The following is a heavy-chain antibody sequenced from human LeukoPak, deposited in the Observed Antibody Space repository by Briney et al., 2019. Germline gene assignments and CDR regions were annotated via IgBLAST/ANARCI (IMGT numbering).Heavy chain of an antibody. CDR1: GGSISSGGYY. J-gene: IGHJ4*02. CDR2: IYYSGST. Sequence: PSETLSLTCTVSGGSISSGGYYLSWIRQHPGKGLEWIGHIYYSGSTYYNPSLKSRVTISVDTSKNQFSLKLSSVTAADTAVYYCARDPYGSIDYWGQGTLVTVSS. CDR3: ARDPYGSIDY. D-gene: IGHD3-10*01. V-gene: IGHV4-31*03.